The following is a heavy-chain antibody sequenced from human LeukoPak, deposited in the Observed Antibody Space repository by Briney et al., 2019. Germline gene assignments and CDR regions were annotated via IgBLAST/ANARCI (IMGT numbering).Heavy chain of an antibody. D-gene: IGHD3-10*01. V-gene: IGHV3-48*01. CDR2: MSRSGDII. J-gene: IGHJ4*02. Sequence: GGSLRLSCAASGFTFSDYNMNWVRQVPGKGLESVSYMSRSGDIIYYADSVKGRFTISRDNAKNSLYLQMNSLRADDTAVYYCARDGSGRVPEMSAPDYWGQGTLVTVSS. CDR1: GFTFSDYN. CDR3: ARDGSGRVPEMSAPDY.